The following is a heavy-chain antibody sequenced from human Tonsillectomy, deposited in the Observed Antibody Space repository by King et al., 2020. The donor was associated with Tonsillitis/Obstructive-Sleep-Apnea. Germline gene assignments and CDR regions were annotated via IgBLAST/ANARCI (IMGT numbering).Heavy chain of an antibody. Sequence: VQLVESGGGLVQPGGSLRLSCAASGFTFSNYVVTWVRQAPGKGLEGVSVISGSGGTTYYADSVKGRFTISRDNSKNTLYLQMNSLRVEDTAVYYCAKDSDSSGYYPSNYYYMDVWGKGTTVTVSS. CDR3: AKDSDSSGYYPSNYYYMDV. J-gene: IGHJ6*03. CDR2: ISGSGGTT. CDR1: GFTFSNYV. V-gene: IGHV3-23*04. D-gene: IGHD3-22*01.